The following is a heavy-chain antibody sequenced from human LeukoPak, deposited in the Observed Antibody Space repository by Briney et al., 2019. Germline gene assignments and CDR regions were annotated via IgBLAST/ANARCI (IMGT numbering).Heavy chain of an antibody. D-gene: IGHD3-3*01. J-gene: IGHJ3*01. CDR2: IYTSGST. Sequence: SQTLSLTCTVSGGSISSGSYYWSWIRQPAGKGLEWIGRIYTSGSTNYNPSLKSRVTISVDTSKNQFSLKLSSVTAADTAVYYCATSFWGDYDFWSGYSNDAFDVWGQGTMVTVSS. CDR1: GGSISSGSYY. V-gene: IGHV4-61*02. CDR3: ATSFWGDYDFWSGYSNDAFDV.